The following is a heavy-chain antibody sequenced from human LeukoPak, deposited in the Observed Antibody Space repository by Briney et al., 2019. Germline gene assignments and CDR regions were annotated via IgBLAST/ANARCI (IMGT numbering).Heavy chain of an antibody. CDR1: GGSISSSSYY. V-gene: IGHV4-39*01. CDR3: ARLRRSSGSYQG. J-gene: IGHJ4*02. Sequence: SETLSLTCTVSGGSISSSSYYWGWIRQPPGKGLEWIGSIYYSGSTYFNPSLKSRVSISVDTSKNQFSLNLSSVTAADTAVYYCARLRRSSGSYQGWGQGALVTVSS. D-gene: IGHD1-26*01. CDR2: IYYSGST.